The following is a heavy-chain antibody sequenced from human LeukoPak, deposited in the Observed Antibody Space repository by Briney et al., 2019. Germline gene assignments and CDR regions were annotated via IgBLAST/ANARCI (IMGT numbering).Heavy chain of an antibody. V-gene: IGHV4-39*01. Sequence: KASETLSLTCTVSGGSISSSSYYWGWIRQPPGKGLEWIGSIYYSGSTYYNPSLKSRVTMSVDTSKNQFSLKLSSVTAADTAVYYCARPRRYSYYFDYWGQGTLVTVSS. CDR1: GGSISSSSYY. J-gene: IGHJ4*02. CDR3: ARPRRYSYYFDY. D-gene: IGHD5-18*01. CDR2: IYYSGST.